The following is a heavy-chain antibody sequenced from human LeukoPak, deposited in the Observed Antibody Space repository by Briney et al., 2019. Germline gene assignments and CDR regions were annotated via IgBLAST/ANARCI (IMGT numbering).Heavy chain of an antibody. Sequence: SETLSLTCTVSGGSISSSSYYWGWIRQPPGKGPEWIGSIYYSGSTYYNPSLKSRVTISVDTSKNQFSLKLSPVTAADTAVYYCARETGYSSGWTSDYWGQGTLVTVSS. CDR1: GGSISSSSYY. CDR2: IYYSGST. CDR3: ARETGYSSGWTSDY. V-gene: IGHV4-39*07. D-gene: IGHD6-19*01. J-gene: IGHJ4*02.